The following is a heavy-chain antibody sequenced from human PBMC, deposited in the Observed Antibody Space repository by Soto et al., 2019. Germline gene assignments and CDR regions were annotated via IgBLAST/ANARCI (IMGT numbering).Heavy chain of an antibody. CDR3: ANYDSSGYFDY. J-gene: IGHJ4*02. D-gene: IGHD3-22*01. V-gene: IGHV3-30*18. CDR1: GFTFSSYG. CDR2: ISYDGSNK. Sequence: GGSLRLSCAASGFTFSSYGMHWVRQAPGKGLEWVAVISYDGSNKYYADSVKGRFTISRDNSKNTLYLQMNSLRAEDTAVYYCANYDSSGYFDYWGQGTLVTVSS.